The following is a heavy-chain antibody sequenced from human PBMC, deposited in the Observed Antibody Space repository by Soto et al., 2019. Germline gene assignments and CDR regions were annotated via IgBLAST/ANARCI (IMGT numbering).Heavy chain of an antibody. J-gene: IGHJ4*02. V-gene: IGHV1-2*02. D-gene: IGHD2-21*02. CDR3: ARQLAYCGGDCYTEPIDY. CDR2: INPKTGDT. CDR1: GYTFTAYY. Sequence: QAQLVQSGAEVKKPGASVKVSCKTSGYTFTAYYIHWVRQAPGQGLGWVGWINPKTGDTKYAQKFQGRVTMTGDTSITTAYMELGRLRSDDTAVYYCARQLAYCGGDCYTEPIDYWGQGTLVTVSS.